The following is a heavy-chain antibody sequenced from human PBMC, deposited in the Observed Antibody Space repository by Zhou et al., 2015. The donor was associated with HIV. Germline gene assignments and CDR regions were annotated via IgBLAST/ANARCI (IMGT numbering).Heavy chain of an antibody. J-gene: IGHJ4*02. CDR3: ARGRQLLQGGYFDY. V-gene: IGHV3-30-3*01. CDR2: ISYDGSNK. D-gene: IGHD1-26*01. CDR1: GFTFSNYA. Sequence: VQLVESGGGLIQPGGSLRLSCAASGFTFSNYAMHWVRQAPGKGLEWVAVISYDGSNKYYADSVKGRFTISRDNSKNTLYLQMNSLRAEDTAVYYCARGRQLLQGGYFDYWGQGTLVTVSS.